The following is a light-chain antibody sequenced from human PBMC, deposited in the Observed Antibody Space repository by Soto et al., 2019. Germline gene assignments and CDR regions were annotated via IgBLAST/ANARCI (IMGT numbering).Light chain of an antibody. J-gene: IGKJ2*01. CDR1: ESVTGW. CDR3: QQYNSYSPT. Sequence: DIQTTQSPSTLSASIGDRVTITCRASESVTGWVAWYQQKPGKAPKLLISKASTLRSGVPSRISGSGSGTEFTLTISSLQPDDFGSYYCQQYNSYSPTFGQGTRLEIK. V-gene: IGKV1-5*03. CDR2: KAS.